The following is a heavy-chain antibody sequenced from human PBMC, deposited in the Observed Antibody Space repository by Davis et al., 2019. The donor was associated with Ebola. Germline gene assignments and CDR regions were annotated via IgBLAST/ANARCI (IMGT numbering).Heavy chain of an antibody. CDR1: GYTFTSYY. V-gene: IGHV1-46*01. D-gene: IGHD2-2*02. Sequence: ASVKVSCKASGYTFTSYYMHWVRQAPGQGLEWMGIINPSGGSTSYAQKFQGRVTMTRDTSTSTVYMELSSLRSEDTAVYYCARGSGIPRTYTHFDYWGQGTLVTVSS. CDR2: INPSGGST. CDR3: ARGSGIPRTYTHFDY. J-gene: IGHJ4*02.